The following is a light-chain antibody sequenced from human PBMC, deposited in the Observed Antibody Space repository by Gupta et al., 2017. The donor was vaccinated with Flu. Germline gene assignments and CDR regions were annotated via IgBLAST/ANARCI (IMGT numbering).Light chain of an antibody. CDR3: MIWHSGSGAWV. V-gene: IGLV5-45*01. CDR1: SGTDVSIYR. Sequence: QPVLTQPLSLSAPLGEPASLTCTLRSGTDVSIYRVFWYQRKAGSPPQFLLRYKSDSDKQQGSGVPSRFSGSTDVSANAGILVISGLQPEDEADYYCMIWHSGSGAWVFGGGTRLTVL. CDR2: YKSDSDK. J-gene: IGLJ3*02.